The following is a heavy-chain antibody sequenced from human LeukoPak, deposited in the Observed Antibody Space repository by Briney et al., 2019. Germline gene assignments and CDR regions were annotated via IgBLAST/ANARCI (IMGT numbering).Heavy chain of an antibody. J-gene: IGHJ4*02. CDR2: FKSGDTT. CDR3: ARQRAWFGEWAFDN. D-gene: IGHD3-10*01. V-gene: IGHV4-39*01. Sequence: PSETLSLTCTVSDDSLSSRTFYWGWIRQPPGRGLEWLGSFKSGDTTYYMSSLKSRVTLFVDTSRKQFSLELTSVTAADTAVYYCARQRAWFGEWAFDNWGQGTLVTVSS. CDR1: DDSLSSRTFY.